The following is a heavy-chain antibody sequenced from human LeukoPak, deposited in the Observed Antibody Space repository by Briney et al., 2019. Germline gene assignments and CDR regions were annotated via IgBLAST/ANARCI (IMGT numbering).Heavy chain of an antibody. V-gene: IGHV6-1*01. CDR3: ARYYCIGNYCYSTNWFDT. D-gene: IGHD2-21*01. CDR1: GDSVSSNIAT. Sequence: SQTLSLTCAISGDSVSSNIATWNWIRQSPSRGLEWLGRTYYRSKWYNDYAVSVKSRITINPDTSKNQFFLELSSVTAADTAVYFCARYYCIGNYCYSTNWFDTWGQGTLVTVSS. J-gene: IGHJ5*02. CDR2: TYYRSKWYN.